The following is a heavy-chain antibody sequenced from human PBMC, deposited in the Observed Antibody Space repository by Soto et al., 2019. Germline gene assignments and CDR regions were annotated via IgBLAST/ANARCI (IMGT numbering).Heavy chain of an antibody. CDR3: ARAVYSSTYYYYYYGMDV. J-gene: IGHJ6*02. D-gene: IGHD6-13*01. CDR1: GGTFSSYV. V-gene: IGHV1-69*13. CDR2: IIPIFGTA. Sequence: SVKVSCKASGGTFSSYVISWVRQAPGQGLEWMGGIIPIFGTANYAQKFQGRVTITADESTSTAYMELSSLRSEDTAVYYCARAVYSSTYYYYYYGMDVWGQGTTVTVSS.